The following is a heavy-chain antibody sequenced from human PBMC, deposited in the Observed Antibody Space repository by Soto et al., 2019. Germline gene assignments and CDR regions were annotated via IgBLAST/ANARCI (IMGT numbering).Heavy chain of an antibody. CDR3: ARDRRLGYCSSTSCNDAFDI. Sequence: SQTLSLTCAISGDSVSSNSAAWNWIRQSPSRGLEWLGRTYYRSKWYNDYAVSVKSRITINPDTSKNQFSLQLNSVTPEDTAVYYCARDRRLGYCSSTSCNDAFDIWGQGTMVT. CDR2: TYYRSKWYN. D-gene: IGHD2-2*01. CDR1: GDSVSSNSAA. V-gene: IGHV6-1*01. J-gene: IGHJ3*02.